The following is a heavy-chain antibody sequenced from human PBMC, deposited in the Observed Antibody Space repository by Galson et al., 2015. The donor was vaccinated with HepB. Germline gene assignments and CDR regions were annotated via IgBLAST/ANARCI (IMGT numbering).Heavy chain of an antibody. CDR3: ARDMSFDY. Sequence: SLRLSCAASGFTVINNYMSWVRQAPGKGLEWVSVIYSGGSRYYVDSVKGRFTISRDNSKNTVYLQMNSLRAEDTAVYYCARDMSFDYWGQGTLVTVSS. V-gene: IGHV3-53*01. J-gene: IGHJ4*02. D-gene: IGHD3-16*01. CDR2: IYSGGSR. CDR1: GFTVINNY.